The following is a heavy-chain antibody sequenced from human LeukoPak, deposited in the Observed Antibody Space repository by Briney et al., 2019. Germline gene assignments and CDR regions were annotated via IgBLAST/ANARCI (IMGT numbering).Heavy chain of an antibody. CDR2: MNPNSGNT. CDR1: GYTFTSYD. J-gene: IGHJ3*02. CDR3: ARGRRRAGYAFDI. V-gene: IGHV1-8*01. Sequence: GASVKVSCKASGYTFTSYDINWVRQAAGQGLEWMGWMNPNSGNTGYAQKFQGRVTMTRNTSISTAYMELSSLRSEDTAVYYCARGRRRAGYAFDIWGQGTMVTVSS.